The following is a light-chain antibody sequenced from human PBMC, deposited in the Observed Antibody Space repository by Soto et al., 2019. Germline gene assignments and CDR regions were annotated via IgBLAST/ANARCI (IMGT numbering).Light chain of an antibody. CDR3: QQSLTMPIT. V-gene: IGKV1-39*01. CDR2: SAS. J-gene: IGKJ5*01. CDR1: QSINNY. Sequence: DIQMTQSPASLSVSVGDRVTITCRASQSINNYLNWYLQRPGQAPKLLIRSASTLQRGVPSRFSGSGSRTEFTLTIADLQPDDFGTSYCQQSLTMPITFGHGTRLDIK.